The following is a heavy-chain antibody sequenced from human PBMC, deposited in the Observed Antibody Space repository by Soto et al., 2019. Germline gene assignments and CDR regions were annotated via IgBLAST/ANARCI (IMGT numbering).Heavy chain of an antibody. V-gene: IGHV3-23*01. Sequence: EVQLLESGGGLVQPGGSLRLSCAASGFTFSSYAMSWVRQAPGKGLEWVSAISGSGGSTYYADSVKGRFTISRDNSKNTLYLQMNSLRAEDTAVYYCAKDLVSGSGSPGTGPWWIDYWGQGTLVTVSS. CDR2: ISGSGGST. CDR3: AKDLVSGSGSPGTGPWWIDY. J-gene: IGHJ4*02. D-gene: IGHD3-10*01. CDR1: GFTFSSYA.